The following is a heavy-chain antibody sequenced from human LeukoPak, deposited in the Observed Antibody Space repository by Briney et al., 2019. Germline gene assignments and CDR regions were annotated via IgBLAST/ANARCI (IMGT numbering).Heavy chain of an antibody. D-gene: IGHD5-18*01. Sequence: ASVKVSCKASGYTFTSYAMHWVRQAPGQRLEWMGWINAGNGNTKYSQKFQGRVTITRDTSASTAYMKLSSLRSEDTAVYYCARGSGIQLWLLFDYWGQGTLVTVSS. CDR3: ARGSGIQLWLLFDY. V-gene: IGHV1-3*01. CDR1: GYTFTSYA. J-gene: IGHJ4*02. CDR2: INAGNGNT.